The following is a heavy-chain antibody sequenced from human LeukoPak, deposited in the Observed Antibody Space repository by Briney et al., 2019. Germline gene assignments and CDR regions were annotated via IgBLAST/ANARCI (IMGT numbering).Heavy chain of an antibody. D-gene: IGHD3-22*01. CDR2: INPNSGGT. J-gene: IGHJ3*02. CDR3: AKTYYYDSSGYYGGTFDI. V-gene: IGHV1-2*02. Sequence: ASVKVSCKASGYTFTGYYMHWVRQAPGQGLEWMGWINPNSGGTNYAQKFQGRVTMTRDTSISTAYMELSRLRSDDTAVYYCAKTYYYDSSGYYGGTFDIWGQGTMVTVSS. CDR1: GYTFTGYY.